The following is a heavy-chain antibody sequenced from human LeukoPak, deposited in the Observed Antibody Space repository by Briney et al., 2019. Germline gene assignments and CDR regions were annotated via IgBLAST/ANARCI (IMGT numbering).Heavy chain of an antibody. V-gene: IGHV3-74*01. D-gene: IGHD6-19*01. J-gene: IGHJ4*02. CDR3: ARGFSSGWFFDY. CDR2: INSDGSST. Sequence: GGSLRLSCAASGFTFSSYWMHWVRQAPGKGLVWVSRINSDGSSTSYADSVKGRFTISRDNAKNTLYLQMNSLRAEDTAVYYCARGFSSGWFFDYWGQGILVTVSS. CDR1: GFTFSSYW.